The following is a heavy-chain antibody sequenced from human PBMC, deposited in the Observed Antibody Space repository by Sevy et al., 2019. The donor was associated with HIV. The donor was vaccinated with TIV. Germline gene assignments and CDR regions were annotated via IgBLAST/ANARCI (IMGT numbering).Heavy chain of an antibody. CDR3: AKDRLRYSSSWYVFDY. J-gene: IGHJ4*02. Sequence: GGSLRLSCAASGFTFDDYAMHWVRQAPGKGLEWVSGISWNSGSIGCADSVKGRFTISRDNAKNSLYLQMNSLRAEDTALYYCAKDRLRYSSSWYVFDYWGQGTLVTVSS. CDR2: ISWNSGSI. V-gene: IGHV3-9*01. CDR1: GFTFDDYA. D-gene: IGHD6-13*01.